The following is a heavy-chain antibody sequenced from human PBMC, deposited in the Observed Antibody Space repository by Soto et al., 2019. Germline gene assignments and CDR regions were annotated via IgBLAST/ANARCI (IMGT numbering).Heavy chain of an antibody. CDR2: INPDNGNT. CDR3: ARGIATGQLDP. Sequence: QVQLVQSGAEVNKPGASVKISCKASGYTFTRYTMNWVRQAPGQRLEWMGLINPDNGNTKSSQKFQDRVIITRDTSASTAYRDLSSLRSEDPAVYYCARGIATGQLDPWGQGTLVTVSS. CDR1: GYTFTRYT. D-gene: IGHD2-15*01. V-gene: IGHV1-3*01. J-gene: IGHJ5*02.